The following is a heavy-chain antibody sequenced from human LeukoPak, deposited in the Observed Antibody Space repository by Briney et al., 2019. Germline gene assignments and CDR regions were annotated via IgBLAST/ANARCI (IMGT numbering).Heavy chain of an antibody. CDR2: IYYSGST. Sequence: SETLSLTCTVSGYSISSGYYWGWIRQPPGKGLEWIGYIYYSGSTNYNPSLKSRVTISVDTSKNQFSLKLSSVTAADTAVYYCARVSSDYGDYVTYFFDYWGQGTLVTVSS. J-gene: IGHJ4*02. V-gene: IGHV4-61*01. D-gene: IGHD4-17*01. CDR3: ARVSSDYGDYVTYFFDY. CDR1: GYSISSGYY.